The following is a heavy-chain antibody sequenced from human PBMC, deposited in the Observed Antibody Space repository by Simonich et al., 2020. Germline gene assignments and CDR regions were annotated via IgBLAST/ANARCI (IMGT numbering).Heavy chain of an antibody. CDR2: ISAYNGNT. V-gene: IGHV1-18*01. J-gene: IGHJ4*02. Sequence: QVQLVQSGAEVKKPGASVKVSCKASGYTFTSYGISWVRQAPGSGLEWMGWISAYNGNTNYAQKLKGRVTMNTDTSTSTAYMELMSLRSDDTAVYYCARDYDILTGYYPPDYWGQGTLVTVSS. CDR3: ARDYDILTGYYPPDY. CDR1: GYTFTSYG. D-gene: IGHD3-9*01.